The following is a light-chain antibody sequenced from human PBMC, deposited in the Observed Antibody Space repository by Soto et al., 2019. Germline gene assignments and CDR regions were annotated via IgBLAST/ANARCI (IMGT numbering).Light chain of an antibody. J-gene: IGKJ3*01. CDR1: QGIRNF. Sequence: DIQMTQSPTSLSASVGDRVTITCRASQGIRNFVAWYHQKPGKAPKLLIYAASTLQSGVPSRFSGSGSGTDFTLTINSLQPEDVATCSCQKYSSVPVFGPGTKVEIK. V-gene: IGKV1-27*01. CDR3: QKYSSVPV. CDR2: AAS.